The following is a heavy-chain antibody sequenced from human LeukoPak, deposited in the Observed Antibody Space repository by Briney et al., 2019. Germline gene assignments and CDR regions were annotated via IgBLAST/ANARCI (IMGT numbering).Heavy chain of an antibody. CDR3: ARDLGAASSGSYSGYGMDV. J-gene: IGHJ6*02. V-gene: IGHV1-2*04. D-gene: IGHD6-19*01. Sequence: ASVKVSCKASGYTFTGYYMHWVRQAPGQGLEWMGWINPNSGGTNYAQKFQGWVTMTRDTSISTAYMELSRLRSDDTAVYYCARDLGAASSGSYSGYGMDVWGQGTTVTVSS. CDR1: GYTFTGYY. CDR2: INPNSGGT.